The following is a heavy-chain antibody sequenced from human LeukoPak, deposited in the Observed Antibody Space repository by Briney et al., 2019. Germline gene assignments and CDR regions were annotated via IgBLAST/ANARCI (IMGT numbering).Heavy chain of an antibody. CDR2: ISSSSSTI. V-gene: IGHV3-48*01. Sequence: GGSLRLSCAASGFTFSSYAMSWVRQAPGKGLEWVSYISSSSSTIYYADSVKGRFTISRDNAKNSLYLQMNSLRAEDTAVYYCATLDYGDLFDYWGQGTLVTVSS. CDR3: ATLDYGDLFDY. D-gene: IGHD4-17*01. CDR1: GFTFSSYA. J-gene: IGHJ4*02.